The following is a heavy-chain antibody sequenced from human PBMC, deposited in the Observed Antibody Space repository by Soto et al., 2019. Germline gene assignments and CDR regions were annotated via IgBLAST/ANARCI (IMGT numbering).Heavy chain of an antibody. J-gene: IGHJ5*02. CDR1: GGSINSWY. D-gene: IGHD3-10*01. V-gene: IGHV4-59*01. Sequence: SETLSLTCTVSGGSINSWYWNWLRQPPGKGLEWIGYIYYSGSTNYNPSLKSRVTISVDTSKNQFSLKLNSVTAADTAVYYCARVSRFGGKPNWLDPWGQGTLVTVSS. CDR3: ARVSRFGGKPNWLDP. CDR2: IYYSGST.